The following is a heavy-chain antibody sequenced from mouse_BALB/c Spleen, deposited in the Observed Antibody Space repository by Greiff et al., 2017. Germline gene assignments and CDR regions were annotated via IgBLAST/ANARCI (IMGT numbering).Heavy chain of an antibody. J-gene: IGHJ1*01. CDR1: GFTFSSFG. D-gene: IGHD1-1*01. CDR2: ISSGSSTI. V-gene: IGHV5-17*02. CDR3: ARYGSRYWYFDV. Sequence: EVKLVESGGGLVQPGGSRKLSCAASGFTFSSFGMHWVRQAPEKGLEWVAYISSGSSTIYYADTVKGRFTISRDNPKNTLFLQMTSLRSEDTAMYYCARYGSRYWYFDVWGAETTVTASS.